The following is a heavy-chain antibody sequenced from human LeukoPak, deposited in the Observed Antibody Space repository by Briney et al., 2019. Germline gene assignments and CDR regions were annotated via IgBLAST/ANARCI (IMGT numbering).Heavy chain of an antibody. D-gene: IGHD1-26*01. CDR1: GFTFSYFW. CDR3: ARDNVGATPFDY. CDR2: INLDGTER. V-gene: IGHV3-7*05. J-gene: IGHJ4*02. Sequence: WGSLRLSCAASGFTFSYFWMSWVRQAPGKGLEWVANINLDGTERHYVDSVKGRFTISRDNARKSLYLQMNSLRDEDTAVYYCARDNVGATPFDYWGQGTLLTPSS.